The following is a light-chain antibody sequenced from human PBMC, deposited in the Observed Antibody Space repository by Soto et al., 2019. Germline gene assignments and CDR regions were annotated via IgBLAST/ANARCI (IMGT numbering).Light chain of an antibody. Sequence: EIVLTQSPCTLALSAGERATLSCGASQSVSSKYLAWYQQKPGQAPRVLMYGTSIRASGVPERFSGGGSGTDFTLTITRLAPEDFEMYYCQQYGSSLFTFGPGTKVDIK. CDR3: QQYGSSLFT. J-gene: IGKJ3*01. CDR2: GTS. V-gene: IGKV3-20*01. CDR1: QSVSSKY.